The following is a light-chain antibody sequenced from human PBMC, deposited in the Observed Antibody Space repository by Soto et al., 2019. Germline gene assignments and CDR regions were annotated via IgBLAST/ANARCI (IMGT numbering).Light chain of an antibody. CDR2: GAS. J-gene: IGKJ1*01. V-gene: IGKV3-20*01. Sequence: EIVLTQSAATVSLSPGERATLSCRASQTVGGRYLAWFQQRPGQTPRLLIYGASTRAAGVPDRFSGSGSGTDFSLTIYRLEPEDFAVYYCLQYVSSLWTFGQGTKVEV. CDR3: LQYVSSLWT. CDR1: QTVGGRY.